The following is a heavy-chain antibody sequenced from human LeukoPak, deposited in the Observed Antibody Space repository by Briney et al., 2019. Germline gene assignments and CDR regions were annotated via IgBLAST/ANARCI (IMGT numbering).Heavy chain of an antibody. CDR2: IIPIFGTA. CDR1: VGTFSSYA. CDR3: ARGAARTLDYYYYYMDV. Sequence: SVKVSCKASVGTFSSYAISWVRQAPGQGLEWMGGIIPIFGTANYAQKFQGRVTITTDESTSTAYMELSSLRSEDTAVYYCARGAARTLDYYYYYMDVWGKGTTVTVSS. V-gene: IGHV1-69*05. D-gene: IGHD6-6*01. J-gene: IGHJ6*03.